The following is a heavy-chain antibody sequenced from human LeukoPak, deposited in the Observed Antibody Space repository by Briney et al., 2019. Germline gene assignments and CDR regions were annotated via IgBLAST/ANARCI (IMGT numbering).Heavy chain of an antibody. D-gene: IGHD6-13*01. V-gene: IGHV4-59*01. J-gene: IGHJ4*02. CDR2: IYYSGST. CDR3: ARESRSWSRGFDY. CDR1: GGSISSYY. Sequence: PSETLSLTCTVSGGSISSYYWSWIRQPPGKGLEWIGYIYYSGSTNYNPSLKSRVTISVDTSKNQFSLKLSSVTAADTAVYYCARESRSWSRGFDYWGQGTLVTVSS.